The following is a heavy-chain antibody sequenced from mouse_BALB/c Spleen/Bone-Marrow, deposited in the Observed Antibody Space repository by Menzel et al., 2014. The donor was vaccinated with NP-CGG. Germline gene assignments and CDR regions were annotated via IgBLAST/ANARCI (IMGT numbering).Heavy chain of an antibody. Sequence: VQLHQSGPQLVRPGASVKISCKASGYSFTSYWMHWGKQRPGQGLEWIGMIDPSDSETRLNQKFKDKATLTVDKSSSTAYMQLSSPTSEDSAVYYCARGDDDYYRDYWGQGTTLTVSS. V-gene: IGHV1S127*01. CDR1: GYSFTSYW. D-gene: IGHD2-3*01. CDR2: IDPSDSET. CDR3: ARGDDDYYRDY. J-gene: IGHJ2*01.